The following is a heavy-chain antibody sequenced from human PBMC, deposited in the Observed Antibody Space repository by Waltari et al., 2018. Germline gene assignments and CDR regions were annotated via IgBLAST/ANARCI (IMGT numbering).Heavy chain of an antibody. CDR3: ARDRDSSGWSPVYYFDY. Sequence: QLQLQESGPGLVKPSETLSLTCTVSGGSISSSSYYWGWIRQPPGKGLEWIGSIYYSGSTYYNPSLKSRVTISVDTSKNQFSLKLSSVTAADTAVYYCARDRDSSGWSPVYYFDYWGQGTLVTVSS. V-gene: IGHV4-39*07. CDR1: GGSISSSSYY. CDR2: IYYSGST. D-gene: IGHD6-19*01. J-gene: IGHJ4*02.